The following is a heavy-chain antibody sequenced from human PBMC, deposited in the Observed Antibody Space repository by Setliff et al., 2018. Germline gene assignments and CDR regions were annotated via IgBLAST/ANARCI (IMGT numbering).Heavy chain of an antibody. CDR2: ISSSSSYI. CDR1: GFTFSSYS. J-gene: IGHJ6*03. Sequence: GGSLRLSCAASGFTFSSYSLNWVRQAPGKGLEWVSSISSSSSYIYYADSVQGRFTISRDNSKNSLYLQMNRLRAEDTAVYYCARAADSYGTPRSYMDVWGKGTTVTVSS. CDR3: ARAADSYGTPRSYMDV. V-gene: IGHV3-21*01. D-gene: IGHD5-18*01.